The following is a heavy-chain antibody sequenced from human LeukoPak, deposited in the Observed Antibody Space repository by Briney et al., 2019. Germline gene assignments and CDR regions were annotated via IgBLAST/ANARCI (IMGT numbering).Heavy chain of an antibody. CDR2: IIPILGIA. CDR1: GGTFSSYA. V-gene: IGHV1-69*04. J-gene: IGHJ4*02. CDR3: ARDRAAPQIAAAGY. D-gene: IGHD6-13*01. Sequence: ASVKVSCKASGGTFSSYAISWVRQAPGQGLEWMGRIIPILGIANYAQKFQGRVTITADKSTSTAYMELSSLRSEDTAVYYCARDRAAPQIAAAGYWGQGTLVTVSS.